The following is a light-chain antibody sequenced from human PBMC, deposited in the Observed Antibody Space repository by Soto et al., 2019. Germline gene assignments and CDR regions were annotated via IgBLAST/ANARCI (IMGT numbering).Light chain of an antibody. CDR3: QHYGNSPPSVT. CDR2: GAS. Sequence: EIVLTQSPNTLSLSPGERATLSCRASQRFGSDYLVWYQQKPGQAPRLLIYGASSRATGIPDRFSGSGSGTDFTLTISRLEPEDFAVYYCQHYGNSPPSVTFGPGTKVDIK. V-gene: IGKV3-20*01. J-gene: IGKJ3*01. CDR1: QRFGSDY.